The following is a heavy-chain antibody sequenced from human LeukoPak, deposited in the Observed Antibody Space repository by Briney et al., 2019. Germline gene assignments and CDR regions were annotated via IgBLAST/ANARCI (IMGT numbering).Heavy chain of an antibody. J-gene: IGHJ4*02. D-gene: IGHD3-22*01. CDR1: GYTFTSYY. Sequence: ASVTVSCKASGYTFTSYYMHWVRQAPGQGLEWMGIINPSGGSTSYAQKFQGRVTMTRDMSTSTVYMELSSLRSEDTAVYYCASSSGPLYYDLAGYWGQGTLVTVSS. CDR3: ASSSGPLYYDLAGY. V-gene: IGHV1-46*01. CDR2: INPSGGST.